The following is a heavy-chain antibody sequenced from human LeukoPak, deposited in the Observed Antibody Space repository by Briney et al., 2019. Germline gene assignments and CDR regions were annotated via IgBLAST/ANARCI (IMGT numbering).Heavy chain of an antibody. V-gene: IGHV1-18*01. CDR2: FSAYNGNT. CDR3: ARDLADFWSDYSTGDY. Sequence: ASVKVSCKASGYTFTSYAISWVRQAPGQGLEWMGWFSAYNGNTNYAQMLQGRVTMTTDTSTSTAYMELRSLRSDGTAVYYCARDLADFWSDYSTGDYWGQGTLVTVSS. CDR1: GYTFTSYA. J-gene: IGHJ4*02. D-gene: IGHD3-3*01.